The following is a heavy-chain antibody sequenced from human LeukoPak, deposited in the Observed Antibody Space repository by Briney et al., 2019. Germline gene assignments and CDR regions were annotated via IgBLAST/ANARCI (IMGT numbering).Heavy chain of an antibody. J-gene: IGHJ6*03. CDR3: ARTPGYSSSWYNYYYMDV. D-gene: IGHD6-13*01. CDR1: GGSFSGYY. CDR2: INHSGST. Sequence: SETLSLTCAVYGGSFSGYYWSWIRQPPGKGLEWIGEINHSGSTNYNPSLKSRVTISVDTSKNQFSLELSSVTAADTAVYYCARTPGYSSSWYNYYYMDVWGKGTTVTISS. V-gene: IGHV4-34*01.